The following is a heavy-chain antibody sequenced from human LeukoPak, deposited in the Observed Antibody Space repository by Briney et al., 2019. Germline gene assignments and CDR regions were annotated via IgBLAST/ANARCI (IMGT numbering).Heavy chain of an antibody. CDR2: IIPILDIA. CDR3: ASSIAAAAGDAFDI. CDR1: GYTLTELS. V-gene: IGHV1-69*02. J-gene: IGHJ3*02. D-gene: IGHD6-13*01. Sequence: SVKVSCKVSGYTLTELSMHWVRQAPGQGLEWMGRIIPILDIANYAQKFQGRVTITADKSTSTAYMELSSLRSEDTAVYYCASSIAAAAGDAFDIWGQGTMVTVSS.